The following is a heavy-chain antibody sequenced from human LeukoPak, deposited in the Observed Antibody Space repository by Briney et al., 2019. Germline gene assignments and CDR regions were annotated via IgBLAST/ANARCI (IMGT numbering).Heavy chain of an antibody. CDR1: GFTFSSYA. CDR3: AKDLFHGSLGYCGGGSCYSGWFDP. V-gene: IGHV3-23*01. J-gene: IGHJ5*02. D-gene: IGHD2-15*01. CDR2: ISGSGGST. Sequence: TGGSLRLSCAASGFTFSSYAMSWVRQAPGKGLEWVSAISGSGGSTYYADSVKGRFTISRDNSKNTLYLQMNSLRAEDTAVYYCAKDLFHGSLGYCGGGSCYSGWFDPWGQGTLVTVSS.